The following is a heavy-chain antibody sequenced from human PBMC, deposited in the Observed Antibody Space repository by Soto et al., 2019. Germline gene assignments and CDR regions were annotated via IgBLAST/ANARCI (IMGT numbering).Heavy chain of an antibody. J-gene: IGHJ4*02. Sequence: QITLNESGPTVVRPTEPLTLTCRFSGFSLTTSGVGVGWIRQSPGKGPEWLALIYWYDDKRYSASLKSRLTITKDTSKNQVVLTVSDLDPTDTATYYCAHRVLRTVFGLVTTTAIYFDFWGQGTPVAVSS. D-gene: IGHD3-3*01. CDR3: AHRVLRTVFGLVTTTAIYFDF. CDR1: GFSLTTSGVG. CDR2: IYWYDDK. V-gene: IGHV2-5*01.